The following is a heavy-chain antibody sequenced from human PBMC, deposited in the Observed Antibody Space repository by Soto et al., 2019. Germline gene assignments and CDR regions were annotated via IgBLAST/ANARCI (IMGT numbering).Heavy chain of an antibody. CDR2: IHPNSGFT. Sequence: QVQLVQSGAEVKKPGASVKVSCKASRYTFTDYYMHCVRQSPGQGLEWMGWIHPNSGFTKIPQKFQGRVIMARDKTINAGYKELSGLRADDIAVSDYLRAGLTHLEFATTYWGQGTPVAVSS. CDR1: RYTFTDYY. J-gene: IGHJ4*02. CDR3: LRAGLTHLEFATTY. V-gene: IGHV1-2*02. D-gene: IGHD1-1*01.